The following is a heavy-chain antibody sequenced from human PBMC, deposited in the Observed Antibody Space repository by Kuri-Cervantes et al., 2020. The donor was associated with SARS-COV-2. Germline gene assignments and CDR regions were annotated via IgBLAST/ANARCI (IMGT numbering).Heavy chain of an antibody. CDR3: ARGREGVVPATILGLGYFLYFSMDV. Sequence: SQTLSLTCAVLGGSFSDYSWRWIRQPPEKGLEWIGDINHSGNANYNPSFKSRVTISVDTSKNQFSLRLSSVIAADTAVYYCARGREGVVPATILGLGYFLYFSMDVWGKGTSVTGSS. CDR1: GGSFSDYS. D-gene: IGHD2-2*01. J-gene: IGHJ6*03. CDR2: INHSGNA. V-gene: IGHV4-34*01.